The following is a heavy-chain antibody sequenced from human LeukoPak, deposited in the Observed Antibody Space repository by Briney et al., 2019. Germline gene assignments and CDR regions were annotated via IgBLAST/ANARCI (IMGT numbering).Heavy chain of an antibody. CDR2: MNPNVGGA. J-gene: IGHJ4*02. CDR3: ARGVFGESLES. Sequence: ASVKVSCKASGHTFTGYYVYWVRQAPGQGLEWRGWMNPNVGGANFPQKFQGRVTVTSDPAISAAYMELRRLRSDDTAVYYCARGVFGESLESWGQGTLVTVSS. V-gene: IGHV1-2*02. CDR1: GHTFTGYY. D-gene: IGHD3-10*02.